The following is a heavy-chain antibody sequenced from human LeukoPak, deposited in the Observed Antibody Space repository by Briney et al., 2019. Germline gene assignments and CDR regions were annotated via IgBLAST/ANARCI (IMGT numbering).Heavy chain of an antibody. CDR2: IYPGDSDT. V-gene: IGHV5-51*01. J-gene: IGHJ5*02. Sequence: GESLQISCKGSGYSFTSYWIGWVRQMPGKGLEWMGIIYPGDSDTRYSPSFQGQVTISADKSISTAYLQWSSLKASDTAMYYCARIVVVPAAKGWFDPWGQGTLVTVSS. CDR3: ARIVVVPAAKGWFDP. CDR1: GYSFTSYW. D-gene: IGHD2-2*01.